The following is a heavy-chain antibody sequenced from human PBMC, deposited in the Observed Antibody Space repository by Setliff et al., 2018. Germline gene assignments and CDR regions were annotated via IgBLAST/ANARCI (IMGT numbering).Heavy chain of an antibody. CDR2: IYDSGKT. V-gene: IGHV4-38-2*01. CDR3: ASCRYQVPYNY. D-gene: IGHD2-2*01. Sequence: SETLSLTCAVSGYSISSDYYSAWIRQPPGKGLEWIATIYDSGKTYYNPSLKSRVTISVDTSKNQFSLNLSSVTAADTAVYYCASCRYQVPYNYWGQGTLVTVSS. CDR1: GYSISSDYY. J-gene: IGHJ4*02.